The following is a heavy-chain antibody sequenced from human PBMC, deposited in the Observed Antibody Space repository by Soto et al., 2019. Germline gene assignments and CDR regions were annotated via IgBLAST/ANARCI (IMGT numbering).Heavy chain of an antibody. V-gene: IGHV4-61*08. D-gene: IGHD6-13*01. CDR3: ASSNIAAAGFYYYGMDV. CDR1: GGSISSGGYY. J-gene: IGHJ6*02. Sequence: PSETLSLTCTVSGGSISSGGYYWSWIRQPPGKGLEWIGYIYYYGSTNYNPSLKSRVTISVDTSKNQFSLKLSSVTAADTAVYYCASSNIAAAGFYYYGMDVWGRGTTVTVSS. CDR2: IYYYGST.